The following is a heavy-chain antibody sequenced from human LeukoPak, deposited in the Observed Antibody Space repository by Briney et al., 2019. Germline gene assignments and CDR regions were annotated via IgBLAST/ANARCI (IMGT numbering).Heavy chain of an antibody. V-gene: IGHV3-7*01. J-gene: IGHJ4*02. CDR2: MDKHGSGK. CDR1: GFTLRSSW. Sequence: GGPLRLSCWASGFTLRSSWVPWVGPAAGKGREGVANMDKHGSGKYYADSVKGRLAISRDYAKNSGSLQMTSLRAEDTSVYYCARDAGWGYYDLWGQGTPVTVSS. CDR3: ARDAGWGYYDL. D-gene: IGHD1-26*01.